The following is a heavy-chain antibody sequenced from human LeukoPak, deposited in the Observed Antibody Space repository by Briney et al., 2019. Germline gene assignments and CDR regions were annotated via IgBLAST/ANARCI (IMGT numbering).Heavy chain of an antibody. J-gene: IGHJ4*02. Sequence: GESLKISCKGSGYSFTSYWIGWVRQMPGKGLEWMGIIYPGDSDTRYSPSSQGQVTISADKSISTAYLQWSSLKASDTAMYYCARQAVVAALVFDYWGQGTLVTVSS. CDR1: GYSFTSYW. CDR3: ARQAVVAALVFDY. V-gene: IGHV5-51*01. CDR2: IYPGDSDT. D-gene: IGHD2-15*01.